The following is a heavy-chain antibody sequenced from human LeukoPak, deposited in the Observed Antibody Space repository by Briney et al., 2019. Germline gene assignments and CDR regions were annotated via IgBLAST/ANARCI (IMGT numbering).Heavy chain of an antibody. CDR3: ARNRYYGSGSYSQSNWFDP. CDR2: IYHSGST. D-gene: IGHD3-10*01. V-gene: IGHV4-38-2*01. J-gene: IGHJ5*02. Sequence: PSETLSLTCAVSGYSISSGYYWGWIWQPPGKGLEWIGSIYHSGSTYYNPSLKSRVTISVDTSKNQFSLKLSSVTAADTAVYYCARNRYYGSGSYSQSNWFDPWGQGTLVTVSS. CDR1: GYSISSGYY.